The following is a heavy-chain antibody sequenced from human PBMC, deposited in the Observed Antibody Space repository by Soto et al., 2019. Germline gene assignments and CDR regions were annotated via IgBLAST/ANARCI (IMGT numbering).Heavy chain of an antibody. V-gene: IGHV4-34*01. CDR1: GGSFSGYY. Sequence: SETLSLTCAVYGGSFSGYYWSWIRQPPGKGLEWIGEINHSGSTNYNPSLKSRVTISVDTSKNQFSLKLSSVTAADTAVYYCAGETTMVRGVIITFNYGMDVWGQGTTVPVSS. D-gene: IGHD3-10*01. CDR3: AGETTMVRGVIITFNYGMDV. CDR2: INHSGST. J-gene: IGHJ6*02.